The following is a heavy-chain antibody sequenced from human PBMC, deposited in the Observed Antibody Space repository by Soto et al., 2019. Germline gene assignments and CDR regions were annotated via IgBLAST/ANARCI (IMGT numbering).Heavy chain of an antibody. D-gene: IGHD5-18*01. V-gene: IGHV3-53*01. CDR2: IYSGGST. Sequence: GGSLRLSCAASGFTVSSNYMSWVRQGPGKGLEWVSVIYSGGSTYYADSVKGRFTISRDNSKNTLYLQMNSLRAEDTAVYYCARQEQLWLIDYWGQGTLVTVSS. CDR3: ARQEQLWLIDY. J-gene: IGHJ4*02. CDR1: GFTVSSNY.